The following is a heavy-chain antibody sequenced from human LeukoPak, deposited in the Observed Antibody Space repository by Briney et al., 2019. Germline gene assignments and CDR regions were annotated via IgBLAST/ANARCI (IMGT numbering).Heavy chain of an antibody. Sequence: ASVKVSCKASGYTFTSYYMHWVRQAPGQGLEWMGIINPSGGSTSYAQKFQGRVTMTRDTSTSTVYMELSSLRSEDTAVYYCARDRLKENKRIAAAGTIDYWGQGTLVTVSS. CDR3: ARDRLKENKRIAAAGTIDY. CDR2: INPSGGST. D-gene: IGHD6-13*01. V-gene: IGHV1-46*01. CDR1: GYTFTSYY. J-gene: IGHJ4*02.